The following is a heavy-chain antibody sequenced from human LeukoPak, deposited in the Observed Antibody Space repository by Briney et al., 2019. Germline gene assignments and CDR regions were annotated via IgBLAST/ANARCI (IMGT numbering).Heavy chain of an antibody. V-gene: IGHV3-21*01. D-gene: IGHD2-15*01. CDR2: ISSSSSYI. Sequence: GGSLRLSCAASGFTFSNAWMSWVRQAPGKGLEWVSSISSSSSYIYYADSVKGRFTISRDNAKNSLYLQMNSLRAEDTAVYYCARASYCSGGSCPPGWFDPWGQGTLVTVSS. J-gene: IGHJ5*02. CDR1: GFTFSNAW. CDR3: ARASYCSGGSCPPGWFDP.